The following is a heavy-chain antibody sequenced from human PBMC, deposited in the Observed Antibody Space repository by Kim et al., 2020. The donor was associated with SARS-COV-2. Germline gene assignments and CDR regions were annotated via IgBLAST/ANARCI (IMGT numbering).Heavy chain of an antibody. J-gene: IGHJ4*02. CDR2: SGSI. Sequence: SGSIGDACSVKGRFTISRDNAKSSLYLQMNSLRAEDTALYYCTNVRKNRGYWGQGTLVTVSS. D-gene: IGHD6-6*01. CDR3: TNVRKNRGY. V-gene: IGHV3-9*01.